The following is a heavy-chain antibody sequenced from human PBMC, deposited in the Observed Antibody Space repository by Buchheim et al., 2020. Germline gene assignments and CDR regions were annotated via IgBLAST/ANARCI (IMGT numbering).Heavy chain of an antibody. J-gene: IGHJ4*02. CDR2: MYHSGSI. CDR1: GGSISRGGFS. D-gene: IGHD3-22*01. V-gene: IGHV4-30-2*01. Sequence: QLQLQESGSGLVKSSQTLSLTCTVSGGSISRGGFSWTWIRQPLGKGLEWIGYMYHSGSIYYSPALKSRATISVDRSTNQFSLNLTSVTAADTAVYYCARGGVPYYYDSSGYYYFDYWGQGTL. CDR3: ARGGVPYYYDSSGYYYFDY.